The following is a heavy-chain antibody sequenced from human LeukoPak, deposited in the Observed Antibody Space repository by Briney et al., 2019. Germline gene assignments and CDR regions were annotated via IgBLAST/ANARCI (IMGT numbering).Heavy chain of an antibody. CDR2: ISSSSSYI. J-gene: IGHJ3*02. CDR1: GFTFSSYS. V-gene: IGHV3-21*01. CDR3: ARQTKTRRLLLVESNDAFDI. Sequence: PGGSLRLSCAASGFTFSSYSMNWVRQAPGKGLEWVSSISSSSSYIYYADSVKGRFTISRDNAKNSLYLQMNSLRAEDTAVYYCARQTKTRRLLLVESNDAFDIWGQGTMVTVSS. D-gene: IGHD2-8*02.